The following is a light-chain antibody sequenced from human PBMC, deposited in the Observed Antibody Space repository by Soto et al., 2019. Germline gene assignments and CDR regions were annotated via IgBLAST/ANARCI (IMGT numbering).Light chain of an antibody. J-gene: IGKJ3*01. CDR2: AAS. V-gene: IGKV1-9*01. CDR3: QQLNSYAFT. Sequence: DIQLTQSPSFLSASVGDRVTITCRASQGISSYLAWYQQKPGKAPKLLIYAASTLQSGVPSRFSGSGSRTEFTLTISSLQPEDFATYYCQQLNSYAFTFGPGTKVDIK. CDR1: QGISSY.